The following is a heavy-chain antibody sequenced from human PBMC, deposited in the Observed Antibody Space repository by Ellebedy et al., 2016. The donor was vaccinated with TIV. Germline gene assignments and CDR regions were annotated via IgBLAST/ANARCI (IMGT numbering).Heavy chain of an antibody. CDR3: AREPYSFDRSGYYYDF. Sequence: MPSETLSLTCTVSGASVSSNSYYWSWIRQPPGKGLEWIGYIYNTGSTNFNPSLKSRVTILVDTSKNQFSLRLSPVTAADTAVYYCAREPYSFDRSGYYYDFWGQGILVTVSS. J-gene: IGHJ4*02. V-gene: IGHV4-61*01. CDR2: IYNTGST. D-gene: IGHD3-22*01. CDR1: GASVSSNSYY.